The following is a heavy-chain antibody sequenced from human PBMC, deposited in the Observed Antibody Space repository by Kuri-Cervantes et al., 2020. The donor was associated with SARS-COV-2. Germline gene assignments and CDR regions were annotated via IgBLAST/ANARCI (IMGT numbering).Heavy chain of an antibody. CDR1: GFTVSSNY. D-gene: IGHD2-8*01. CDR3: AKDLMFGSYYYYGMDV. CDR2: IYSGGST. J-gene: IGHJ6*02. V-gene: IGHV3-53*05. Sequence: GESLKISCAASGFTVSSNYMNWVRQAPGKGLEWVSVIYSGGSTYYADSVKGRFTISRDNSKNSLYLQMNSLRTEDTALYYCAKDLMFGSYYYYGMDVWGQGTTVTVSS.